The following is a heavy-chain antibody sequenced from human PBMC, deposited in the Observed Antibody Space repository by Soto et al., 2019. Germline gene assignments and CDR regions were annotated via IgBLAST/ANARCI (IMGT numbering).Heavy chain of an antibody. CDR1: GGSISTPGYS. V-gene: IGHV4-30-2*01. Sequence: PSETLSRTCTVSGGSISTPGYSWGWIRQPPGKSPECIGYVYHNGNAYPKSSLNRRVTISLDGAKNQFYLKMNSVNAAATGLYYCAATPYYYYGLDVWGKGTTVTVSS. CDR3: AATPYYYYGLDV. J-gene: IGHJ6*04. D-gene: IGHD5-12*01. CDR2: VYHNGNA.